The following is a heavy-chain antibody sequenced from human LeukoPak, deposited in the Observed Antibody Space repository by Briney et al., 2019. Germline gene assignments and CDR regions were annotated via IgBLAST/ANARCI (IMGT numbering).Heavy chain of an antibody. V-gene: IGHV1-69*04. CDR3: ARDSRIVVVPAAKNWFDP. CDR2: IIPILGIA. CDR1: GGTFSSYA. D-gene: IGHD2-2*01. Sequence: SVKVSCKASGGTFSSYAISWVRQAPGQGLEWMGRIIPILGIANYAQKFQGRVTITADKSTSTAYMGLSSLRSEDTAVYYCARDSRIVVVPAAKNWFDPWGQGTLVTVSS. J-gene: IGHJ5*02.